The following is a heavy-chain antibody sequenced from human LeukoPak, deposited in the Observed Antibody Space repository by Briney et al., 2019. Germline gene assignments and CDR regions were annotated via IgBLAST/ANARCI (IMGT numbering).Heavy chain of an antibody. J-gene: IGHJ4*02. D-gene: IGHD5-24*01. Sequence: GGSLRLSCAASGFTFSNYWMTWVRQAPGKGLEWVGRTRNKANSFTTEYAASVRGRFTISRDDSKNSLYLQMNSLKTEDTAVYYCARGDDYNRRSFDYWGQGTLVTVSS. CDR3: ARGDDYNRRSFDY. CDR1: GFTFSNYW. V-gene: IGHV3-72*01. CDR2: TRNKANSFTT.